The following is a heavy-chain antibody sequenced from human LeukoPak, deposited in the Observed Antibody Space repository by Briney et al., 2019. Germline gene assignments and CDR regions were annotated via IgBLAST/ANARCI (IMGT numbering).Heavy chain of an antibody. D-gene: IGHD3-10*01. Sequence: GGSLTGYCSSSGFTCSYYASHSRRQAPGKELEWVALIWSDGSNKYYADSVKGRITISRDNSKNTVYLQMNSLRAEDTAVYYCARELFSSGSCPDGWGQGTLVTVSS. CDR2: IWSDGSNK. CDR1: GFTCSYYA. J-gene: IGHJ4*02. CDR3: ARELFSSGSCPDG. V-gene: IGHV3-33*01.